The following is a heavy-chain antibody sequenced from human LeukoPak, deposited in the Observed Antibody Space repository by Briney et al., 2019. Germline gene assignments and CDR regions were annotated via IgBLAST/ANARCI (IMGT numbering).Heavy chain of an antibody. CDR3: ASIAARPTWYYYYYMDV. J-gene: IGHJ6*03. CDR2: INHSGST. D-gene: IGHD6-6*01. CDR1: GGSFSGYY. V-gene: IGHV4-34*01. Sequence: SETLSLTCAVYGGSFSGYYWSWIRQPPGKGLEWIGEINHSGSTNYNPSLKSRVTISVDTSKNQFSLKLSSVTAADTAVYYCASIAARPTWYYYYYMDVWGKGTTVTVSS.